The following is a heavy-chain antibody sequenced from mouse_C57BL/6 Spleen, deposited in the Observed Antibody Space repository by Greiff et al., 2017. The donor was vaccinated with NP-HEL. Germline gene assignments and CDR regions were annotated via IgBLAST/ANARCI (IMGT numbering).Heavy chain of an antibody. D-gene: IGHD1-1*01. J-gene: IGHJ2*01. CDR2: IDPSDSYT. CDR3: ASSLLLLNFDY. Sequence: VQLQQPGAELVRPGTSVKLSCKASGYTFTSYWMHWVKQRPGQGLEWIGVIDPSDSYTNYNQKFKGKATLTVDTSSSTAYMQLSSLTSEDSAVYYCASSLLLLNFDYWGQGTTLTVSS. CDR1: GYTFTSYW. V-gene: IGHV1-59*01.